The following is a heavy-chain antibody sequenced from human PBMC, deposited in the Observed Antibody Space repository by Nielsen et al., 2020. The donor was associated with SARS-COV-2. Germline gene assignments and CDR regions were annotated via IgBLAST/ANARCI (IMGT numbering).Heavy chain of an antibody. D-gene: IGHD1-26*01. CDR3: ARRRTDHSGSYFFDY. J-gene: IGHJ4*02. V-gene: IGHV4-61*01. CDR1: GGSISSSSYY. CDR2: IYYSGST. Sequence: SETLSLTCTVSGGSISSSSYYWSWIRQPPGKGLEWIGYIYYSGSTNYNPSLKSRVTISVDTSKNQFSLKLSSVTAADTAVYYCARRRTDHSGSYFFDYWGQGTLVTVSS.